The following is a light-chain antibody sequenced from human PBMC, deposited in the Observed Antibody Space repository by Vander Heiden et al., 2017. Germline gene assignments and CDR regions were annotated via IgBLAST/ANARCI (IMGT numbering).Light chain of an antibody. J-gene: IGLJ3*02. Sequence: PGQRVTISCSGSSSNIGSNTVNWYQQLPGTAPKLLIYSNNQRPSGVPDRFSGSKSGTSASLAISGLQSEDEADYYCAAWDDSMNGFWVFGGGTKLTVL. CDR2: SNN. CDR1: SSNIGSNT. V-gene: IGLV1-44*01. CDR3: AAWDDSMNGFWV.